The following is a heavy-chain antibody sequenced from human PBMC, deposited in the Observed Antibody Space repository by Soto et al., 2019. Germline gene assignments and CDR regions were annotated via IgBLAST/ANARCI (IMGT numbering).Heavy chain of an antibody. CDR3: VRRDYYDSSGYYYEWYFDY. CDR2: IYYSRST. V-gene: IGHV4-31*03. J-gene: IGHJ4*02. D-gene: IGHD3-22*01. CDR1: AGYIISGGYY. Sequence: SETLSVTCTVPAGYIISGGYYWSWIRQHPGKGLEWIGYIYYSRSTYCNPSLKSRVTISVDTSKNQFSLQLSSVTAADTAVYYCVRRDYYDSSGYYYEWYFDYWCQGTLVTVSS.